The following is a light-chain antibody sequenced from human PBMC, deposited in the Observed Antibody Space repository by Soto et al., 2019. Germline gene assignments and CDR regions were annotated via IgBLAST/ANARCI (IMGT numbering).Light chain of an antibody. V-gene: IGKV3-20*01. CDR2: ATS. Sequence: EIVLTQSPGTLSLSPGERATLSCRASESVNSRSLARYQQKPGQAPRLLIYATSSRATGTPDRFIGSGSGTDFTLTVSRLEPEDFAVYYCQQFGGSPAWRVGQGTKVEIK. CDR3: QQFGGSPAWR. J-gene: IGKJ1*01. CDR1: ESVNSRS.